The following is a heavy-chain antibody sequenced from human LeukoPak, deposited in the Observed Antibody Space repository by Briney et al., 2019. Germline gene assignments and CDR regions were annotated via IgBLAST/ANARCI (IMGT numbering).Heavy chain of an antibody. CDR1: GFTFSSYE. D-gene: IGHD3-9*01. J-gene: IGHJ4*02. CDR3: AKWGDYDVLTGYYDSDY. V-gene: IGHV3-23*01. Sequence: GGSLRLSCAASGFTFSSYEMNWVRQAPGKGLEWVSAIVGSGVSTYYADSVKGRFTISRDNSKDTLYLQMNSLRAEDTAVYYCAKWGDYDVLTGYYDSDYWGQGTRVTVSS. CDR2: IVGSGVST.